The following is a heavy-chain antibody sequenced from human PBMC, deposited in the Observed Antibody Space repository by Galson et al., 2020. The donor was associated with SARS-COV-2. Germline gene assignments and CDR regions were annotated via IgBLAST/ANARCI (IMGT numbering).Heavy chain of an antibody. V-gene: IGHV5-51*01. D-gene: IGHD6-19*01. J-gene: IGHJ4*02. Sequence: KIGESLKISCKGSGYSFTSYWIGWVRQMPGKGLEWMGIIYPGDSDTRYSPSFQGQVTISADKSISTAYLQWSSLKASDTAMYYCARHCTSCSGGSVAYFDYWGQGTLVTVSS. CDR1: GYSFTSYW. CDR2: IYPGDSDT. CDR3: ARHCTSCSGGSVAYFDY.